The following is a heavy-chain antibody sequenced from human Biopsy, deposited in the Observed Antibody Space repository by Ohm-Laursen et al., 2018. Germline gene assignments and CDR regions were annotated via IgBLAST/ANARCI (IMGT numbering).Heavy chain of an antibody. CDR3: ARDYDTSGYYYVS. CDR2: IFYRGST. V-gene: IGHV4-39*01. D-gene: IGHD3-22*01. Sequence: SDTLSLTCTVSGGSISNNNYYWGWIRQPPGKGLEWIGSIFYRGSTRHKPSLKSRVNISVDTSKNQFSLKLNSVTAADTAVYYCARDYDTSGYYYVSWGQGTLVTVSS. J-gene: IGHJ5*02. CDR1: GGSISNNNYY.